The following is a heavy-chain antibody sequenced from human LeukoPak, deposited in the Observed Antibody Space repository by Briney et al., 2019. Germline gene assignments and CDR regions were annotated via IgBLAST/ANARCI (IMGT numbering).Heavy chain of an antibody. Sequence: ASVKVSCKASGYTFTSYYMHWVRQAPGQGLEWMGIINPSGGSTSYAQKFQGRVTMTRDMSTSTAYMELSRLRSDDTAVYYCARGFRAPYYYYMDVWGKGTTVTVSS. CDR2: INPSGGST. CDR1: GYTFTSYY. CDR3: ARGFRAPYYYYMDV. V-gene: IGHV1-46*01. J-gene: IGHJ6*03.